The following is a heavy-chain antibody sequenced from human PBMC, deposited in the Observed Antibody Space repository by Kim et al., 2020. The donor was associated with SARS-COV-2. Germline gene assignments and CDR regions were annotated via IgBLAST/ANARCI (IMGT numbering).Heavy chain of an antibody. V-gene: IGHV3-23*01. D-gene: IGHD2-15*01. CDR3: AKDLPLYTGSMPPSYYF. CDR1: GFTFADYA. Sequence: GGSLRLSCATSGFTFADYAMNWVRQAPGKGLEWVSTIRSRDRTIYYSDSVKGRFTISRDNAKNTLYLQMDSLRADDTALYFCAKDLPLYTGSMPPSYYF. CDR2: IRSRDRTI. J-gene: IGHJ4*01.